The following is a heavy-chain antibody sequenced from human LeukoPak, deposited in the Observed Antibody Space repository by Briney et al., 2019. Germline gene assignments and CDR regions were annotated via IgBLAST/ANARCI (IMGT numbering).Heavy chain of an antibody. CDR3: ARVALCTSTSCSPYNWFDP. D-gene: IGHD2-2*01. CDR1: GYTFTDYY. J-gene: IGHJ5*02. V-gene: IGHV1-2*02. Sequence: ASVKVSCKASGYTFTDYYMHWVRQAPGQGLEWMGWINSKSGGTDYAQTFQGRVTMTRDASISTAFLELSSLRSDDTAVYFCARVALCTSTSCSPYNWFDPWGQGTLVTVSS. CDR2: INSKSGGT.